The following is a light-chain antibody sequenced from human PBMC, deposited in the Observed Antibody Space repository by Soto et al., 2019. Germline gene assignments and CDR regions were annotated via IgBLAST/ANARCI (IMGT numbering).Light chain of an antibody. J-gene: IGLJ2*01. Sequence: SYELTQPPSVSVSPGQTARITCSGDALPKQYAYWYHQKPGQAPVLVIYKDTERPSGIPERFSGSSSGTTVTLTISGVQAEDEADDYCQSADSSCTSGTYHVVFGGGTKLTVL. CDR3: QSADSSCTSGTYHVV. V-gene: IGLV3-25*02. CDR2: KDT. CDR1: ALPKQY.